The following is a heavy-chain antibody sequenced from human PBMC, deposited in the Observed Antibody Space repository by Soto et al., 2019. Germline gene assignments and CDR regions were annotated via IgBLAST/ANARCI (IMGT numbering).Heavy chain of an antibody. V-gene: IGHV1-69*01. J-gene: IGHJ5*02. CDR1: GGTFVSSA. CDR2: IVPILGTT. D-gene: IGHD2-15*01. Sequence: QVQLVQSGAELKEPGSSVRVSCRVSGGTFVSSAFAWVRQSLGEGIEWMGGIVPILGTTKYAEKFQGRDTISADESTRTAYLELSSLVLADTAVYFCAKKNPHGDSNKAWLDPWGQGTLVIVSS. CDR3: AKKNPHGDSNKAWLDP.